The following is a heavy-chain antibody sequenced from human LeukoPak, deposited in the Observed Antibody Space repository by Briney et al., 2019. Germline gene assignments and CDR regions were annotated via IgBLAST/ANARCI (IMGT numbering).Heavy chain of an antibody. CDR3: ARDGYCSSTSCYPPDDAFDI. CDR1: GFTFSSYA. D-gene: IGHD2-2*03. V-gene: IGHV3-30-3*01. CDR2: ISYDGSNK. Sequence: PGRSLRLSCAASGFTFSSYAMHWVRQAPGKGLEWVAVISYDGSNKYYADSVKGRFTISRDNSKNTLYLQMNSLRAEDTAVYYCARDGYCSSTSCYPPDDAFDIWGQGTMVTVSS. J-gene: IGHJ3*02.